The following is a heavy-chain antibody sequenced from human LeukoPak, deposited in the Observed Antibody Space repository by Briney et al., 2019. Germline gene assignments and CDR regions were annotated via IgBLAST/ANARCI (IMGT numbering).Heavy chain of an antibody. CDR3: AKDRDGYYDSSGYWT. CDR1: GFSFSSYW. V-gene: IGHV3-23*01. Sequence: PGGSLRLSCAASGFSFSSYWMSWVRQAPGKGLEWVSAISGSGGSTYYADSVKGRFTISRDNSKNTLYLQMNSLRAEDTAVYYCAKDRDGYYDSSGYWTWGQGTLVTASS. CDR2: ISGSGGST. J-gene: IGHJ5*02. D-gene: IGHD3-22*01.